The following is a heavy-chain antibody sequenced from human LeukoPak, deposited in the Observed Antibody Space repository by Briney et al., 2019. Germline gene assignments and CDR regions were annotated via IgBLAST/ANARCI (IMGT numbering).Heavy chain of an antibody. Sequence: GGSLRLSCAASGFTFSDYYMNWVRQAPGKGLEWVSVIYSGGSTYYADSVKGRFTISRDNSKNTLYLQMNSLRGEDTAVYYCAKGGGTYPFDYWGQGTLVTVSS. J-gene: IGHJ4*02. CDR1: GFTFSDYY. CDR2: IYSGGST. D-gene: IGHD1-26*01. V-gene: IGHV3-53*01. CDR3: AKGGGTYPFDY.